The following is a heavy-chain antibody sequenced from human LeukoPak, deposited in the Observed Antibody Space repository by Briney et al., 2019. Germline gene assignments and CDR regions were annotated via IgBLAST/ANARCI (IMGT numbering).Heavy chain of an antibody. CDR3: VSFYETY. Sequence: HPGVSLRLSCAASGNYWMHWVRQVPGKGLVWVSHINSDGSWTSYADSVKGRFTISKDNAKNTVYLQMNSLRAEDTAVYYCVSFYETYWGRGTLVTVSS. CDR2: INSDGSWT. J-gene: IGHJ4*02. CDR1: GNYW. V-gene: IGHV3-74*01. D-gene: IGHD2/OR15-2a*01.